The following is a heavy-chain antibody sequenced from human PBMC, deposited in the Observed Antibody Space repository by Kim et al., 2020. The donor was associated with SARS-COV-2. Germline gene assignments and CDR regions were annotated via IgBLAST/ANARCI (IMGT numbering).Heavy chain of an antibody. Sequence: GGSLRLSCAASGFTFSSYSMNWVRQAPGKGLEWVSSISSSSSYIYYADSVKGRFTISRDNAKNSLYLQMNSLRAEDTAVYYCARGGDNFNQWELLQRFYYYYGMDVWGQGTTVTVSS. V-gene: IGHV3-21*01. CDR1: GFTFSSYS. CDR2: ISSSSSYI. CDR3: ARGGDNFNQWELLQRFYYYYGMDV. J-gene: IGHJ6*02. D-gene: IGHD1-26*01.